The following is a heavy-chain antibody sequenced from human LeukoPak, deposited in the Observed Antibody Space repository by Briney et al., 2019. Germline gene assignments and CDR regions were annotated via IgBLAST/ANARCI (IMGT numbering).Heavy chain of an antibody. J-gene: IGHJ4*02. CDR2: ISAYNGNT. Sequence: ASVKVSCKASGYTFTIYGISWVRQAPGQGLEWMGWISAYNGNTNYAQKLQGRVTMTTDTSTSTAYMELRSLRSDDTAVYYCARETGDSSGFADRWPDYWGPGTLVTVSS. CDR3: ARETGDSSGFADRWPDY. CDR1: GYTFTIYG. D-gene: IGHD3-22*01. V-gene: IGHV1-18*01.